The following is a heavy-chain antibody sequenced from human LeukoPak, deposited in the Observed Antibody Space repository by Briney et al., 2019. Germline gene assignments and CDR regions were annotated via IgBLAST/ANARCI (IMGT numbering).Heavy chain of an antibody. CDR2: IIPIFGTA. CDR1: GGTFSSYA. CDR3: ARDPLPLVAARFDP. Sequence: GSSVKVSCKASGGTFSSYAISWVRQAPGQGLEWMGRIIPIFGTANYAQKFQGRVTITTDESTSTAYMELSSLRSEDTAVYYCARDPLPLVAARFDPWGQGTLVTVSS. D-gene: IGHD2-15*01. V-gene: IGHV1-69*05. J-gene: IGHJ5*02.